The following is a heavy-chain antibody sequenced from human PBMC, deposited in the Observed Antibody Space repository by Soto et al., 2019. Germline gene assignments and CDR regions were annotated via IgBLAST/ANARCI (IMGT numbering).Heavy chain of an antibody. D-gene: IGHD2-8*02. CDR3: AKDLVDGGVIYYYYGMDV. CDR1: GFTFSSYG. Sequence: GGSLRLSCAASGFTFSSYGMHWVRQAPGKGLEWVAVISYDGSNKYYADSVKGRFTISRDNSKNTLYLQMNSLRAEDMAVYYCAKDLVDGGVIYYYYGMDVWGQGTTVTVSS. V-gene: IGHV3-30*18. CDR2: ISYDGSNK. J-gene: IGHJ6*02.